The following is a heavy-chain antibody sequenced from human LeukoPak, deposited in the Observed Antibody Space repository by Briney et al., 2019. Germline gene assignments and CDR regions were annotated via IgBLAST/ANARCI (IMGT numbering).Heavy chain of an antibody. V-gene: IGHV3-7*02. Sequence: GGSLRLSCEASGFTFSSYWMTWVRQAPGKGLEWVANIKQDGSEKYYVDSVKGRFTISRDNAKNSLYLQMNSLRAEDTAVYYCARRRGQWPRDYWGQGTLVTVSS. CDR2: IKQDGSEK. D-gene: IGHD6-19*01. J-gene: IGHJ4*02. CDR3: ARRRGQWPRDY. CDR1: GFTFSSYW.